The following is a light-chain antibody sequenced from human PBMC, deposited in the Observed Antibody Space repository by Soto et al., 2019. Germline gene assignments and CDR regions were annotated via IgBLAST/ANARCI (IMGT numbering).Light chain of an antibody. CDR2: LNSDGSH. J-gene: IGLJ2*01. CDR3: QTWGAGFLV. Sequence: QPVLTQSPSASASLGASVKLTCTLSSGHSSNAIVWHQQEPEKGPRYLMKLNSDGSHSKGDGIPDRFSGSSSGAEYYLTISSLQSEDEADYYCQTWGAGFLVFGGGTKLTVL. CDR1: SGHSSNA. V-gene: IGLV4-69*01.